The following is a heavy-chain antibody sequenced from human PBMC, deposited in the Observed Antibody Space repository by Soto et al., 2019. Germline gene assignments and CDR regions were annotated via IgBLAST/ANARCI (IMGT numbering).Heavy chain of an antibody. CDR1: GFTLSGYT. J-gene: IGHJ6*03. CDR2: ISSSSSTI. Sequence: EVQLVESGGGLVQPGGSLRLSCAASGFTLSGYTMNWGRQAPGKGLEWVSYISSSSSTIYYADSVKGRFTISRDNAKNSLYLQMNSLRAEDAAVYYCVRAVYIDVWGKGTTVIVSS. CDR3: VRAVYIDV. V-gene: IGHV3-48*01.